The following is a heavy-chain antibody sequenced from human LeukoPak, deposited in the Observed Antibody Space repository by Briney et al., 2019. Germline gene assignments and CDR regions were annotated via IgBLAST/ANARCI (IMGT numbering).Heavy chain of an antibody. J-gene: IGHJ4*02. D-gene: IGHD2-2*01. CDR3: ARHPPSIVVPAARFDY. V-gene: IGHV4-59*08. CDR2: IYYSGST. Sequence: PSETLSLTCTVSGGSISSYYWSWIRQPPGKGLEWIGYIYYSGSTNYNPSLKSRVTISVDASKNQFSLKLSSVTAADTAVYYCARHPPSIVVPAARFDYWGQGTLVTVSS. CDR1: GGSISSYY.